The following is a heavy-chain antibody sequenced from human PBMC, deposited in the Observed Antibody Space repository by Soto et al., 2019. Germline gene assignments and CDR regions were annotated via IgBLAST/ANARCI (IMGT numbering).Heavy chain of an antibody. J-gene: IGHJ6*02. CDR3: AGGGVRGVITRTRDYYGMDV. CDR1: GYSFTRYW. V-gene: IGHV5-51*01. Sequence: PGEPLKLSCKGSGYSFTRYWIGWVRQMPGKGLEWMGIIYPGDSDTRYSPSFQGQVTISADKSISTAYLQWSSLKASDTAMYYCAGGGVRGVITRTRDYYGMDVWGQGTTVTVSS. CDR2: IYPGDSDT. D-gene: IGHD3-10*01.